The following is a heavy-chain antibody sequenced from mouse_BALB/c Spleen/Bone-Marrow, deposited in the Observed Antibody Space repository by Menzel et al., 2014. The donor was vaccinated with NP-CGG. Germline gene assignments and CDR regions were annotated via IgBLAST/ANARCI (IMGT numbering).Heavy chain of an antibody. Sequence: EVKLEESGGGLVQPGGSMKLSCVASGFTFSNYWMNWVRQSPEKGLEWVAEIRLKSNNYATHYAESVKGRFTISRDDSKSSVYLQMNNLRAEDTGIYYCTGEIYDGYWYFDVWGAGTTVTVSS. CDR2: IRLKSNNYAT. D-gene: IGHD2-3*01. J-gene: IGHJ1*01. V-gene: IGHV6-6*02. CDR3: TGEIYDGYWYFDV. CDR1: GFTFSNYW.